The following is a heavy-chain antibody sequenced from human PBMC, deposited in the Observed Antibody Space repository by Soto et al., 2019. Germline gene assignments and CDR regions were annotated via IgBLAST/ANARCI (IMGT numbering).Heavy chain of an antibody. D-gene: IGHD5-18*01. J-gene: IGHJ6*02. V-gene: IGHV1-69*01. CDR1: GGTLSSYV. CDR2: IIPVFGTV. CDR3: ARAQRIQLWASGMDV. Sequence: QVQLVQSGAEVKKPGSSVKVSCKASGGTLSSYVISWVRQAPGRGLEWMGGIIPVFGTVNYAQKFQGRVTITADESTTTAYMELRSLRSEDAAVYYCARAQRIQLWASGMDVWGQGTTVTVSS.